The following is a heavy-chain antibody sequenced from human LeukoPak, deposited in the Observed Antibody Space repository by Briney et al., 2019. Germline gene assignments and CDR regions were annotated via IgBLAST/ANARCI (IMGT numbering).Heavy chain of an antibody. J-gene: IGHJ4*02. CDR1: GFTFSSYR. D-gene: IGHD2-2*01. Sequence: SGGSLRLSCAASGFTFSSYRIHWVRQAPGKGLVWVSRINTDGSSTSYADSVKGRFTISRDNAKNTLYLQMNSLRAEDTAVHYCAREGYCSSTSCYYFDYWGLGTQVTVSS. CDR3: AREGYCSSTSCYYFDY. V-gene: IGHV3-74*01. CDR2: INTDGSST.